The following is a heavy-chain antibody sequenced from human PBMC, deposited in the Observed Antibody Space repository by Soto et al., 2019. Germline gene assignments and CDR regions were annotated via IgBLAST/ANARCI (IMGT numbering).Heavy chain of an antibody. D-gene: IGHD3-22*01. V-gene: IGHV3-30*18. CDR2: ISYDGSNK. CDR1: GFIFSNYA. J-gene: IGHJ5*02. Sequence: QAHLVESGGGVVQPGRSLRLSCAASGFIFSNYAMHWVRRAPGKGLEWVGLISYDGSNKYYADSMKGRFTISRDNAKNTLFLQMNSLRPEDTAVYHCAKEVGDRSAYYYHPNWFDPWGQGTLVTVSS. CDR3: AKEVGDRSAYYYHPNWFDP.